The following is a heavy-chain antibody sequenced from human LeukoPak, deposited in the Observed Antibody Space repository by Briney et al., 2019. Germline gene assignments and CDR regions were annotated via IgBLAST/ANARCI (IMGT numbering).Heavy chain of an antibody. V-gene: IGHV4-61*02. CDR2: IYASGST. CDR3: AGTRRYCSGGSCYNWFDP. Sequence: SETLSLTCSVSGGSISSDVYYWSWIRQPAGRGLEWIGRIYASGSTTYNSSLKSRVTISIDTAKNQFSLKLTSVTAADTAVYYCAGTRRYCSGGSCYNWFDPWGQGTLVTVSS. D-gene: IGHD2-15*01. CDR1: GGSISSDVYY. J-gene: IGHJ5*02.